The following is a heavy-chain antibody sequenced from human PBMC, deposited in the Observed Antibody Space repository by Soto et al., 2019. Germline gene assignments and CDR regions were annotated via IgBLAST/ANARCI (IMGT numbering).Heavy chain of an antibody. CDR1: GYTFTNYG. CDR3: ARASGSVTYYFH. D-gene: IGHD3-10*01. CDR2: IGTYNGNA. Sequence: ASVKVSCKASGYTFTNYGVSCVRQAPGQGLEWMGWIGTYNGNANYAQKFQGRVTMTTDTSTSTAYMELRSLRSDDTAVYFCARASGSVTYYFHWGQGTLVTVSS. V-gene: IGHV1-18*01. J-gene: IGHJ4*02.